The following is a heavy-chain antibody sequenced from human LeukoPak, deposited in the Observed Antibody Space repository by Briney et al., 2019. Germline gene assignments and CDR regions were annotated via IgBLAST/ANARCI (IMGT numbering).Heavy chain of an antibody. CDR3: AADSRMIPAQIDF. CDR1: GFTLSNAW. V-gene: IGHV3-15*01. Sequence: GGSLRPSCAASGFTLSNAWMSLGRPAPGEGLELVGRIKSKTDGGTIDYAPPVKGRFTLSRDDSKTALYLQMNKLKAEDTAVYYCAADSRMIPAQIDFWGQGTLVTVSP. D-gene: IGHD3-16*01. CDR2: IKSKTDGGTI. J-gene: IGHJ4*02.